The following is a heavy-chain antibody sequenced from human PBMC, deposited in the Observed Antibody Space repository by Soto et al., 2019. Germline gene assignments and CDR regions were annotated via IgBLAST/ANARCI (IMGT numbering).Heavy chain of an antibody. CDR3: ARDEEYYDSSGYYLDY. CDR2: INPSGGST. J-gene: IGHJ4*02. V-gene: IGHV1-46*01. CDR1: GYTFTSYY. D-gene: IGHD3-22*01. Sequence: ASVKVSCKASGYTFTSYYMHWVRQAPGQGLEWMGIINPSGGSTSYAQKFQGRVTMTRDTSTSTVYMELSSLRSEDTAVYYCARDEEYYDSSGYYLDYWGQGTLVTVSS.